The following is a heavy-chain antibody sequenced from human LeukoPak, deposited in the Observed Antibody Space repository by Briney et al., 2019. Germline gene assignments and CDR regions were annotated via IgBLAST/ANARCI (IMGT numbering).Heavy chain of an antibody. CDR3: AKEAGYDSSGYYDFFDY. V-gene: IGHV3-23*01. D-gene: IGHD3-22*01. CDR2: ISGSGDST. J-gene: IGHJ4*02. CDR1: GFTFSSKA. Sequence: GGSLRLSYAASGFTFSSKAMIWVRQAPGKGLEWVSGISGSGDSTYYADSVKGRFTISRDNSKNTLSLQMNSLRAADTAVYYCAKEAGYDSSGYYDFFDYWGQGTLVTVSS.